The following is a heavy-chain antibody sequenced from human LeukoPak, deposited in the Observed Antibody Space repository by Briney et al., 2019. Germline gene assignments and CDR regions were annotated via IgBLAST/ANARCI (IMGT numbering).Heavy chain of an antibody. CDR3: AKDGSGSYRPSQYYMDV. Sequence: GGSLRLSCTASGFTFDEYTMHWVRQAPGKGLEWVSLITRDGYSTYYADSVKGRFTISRDNSKKSLYLQMNSLRTEDTALYYCAKDGSGSYRPSQYYMDVWGKGTTVTISS. CDR2: ITRDGYST. CDR1: GFTFDEYT. J-gene: IGHJ6*03. V-gene: IGHV3-43*01. D-gene: IGHD3-10*01.